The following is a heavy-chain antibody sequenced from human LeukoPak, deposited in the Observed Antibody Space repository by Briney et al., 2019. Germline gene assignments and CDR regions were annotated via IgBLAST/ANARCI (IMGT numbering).Heavy chain of an antibody. CDR3: ARDPPTYYYDSSGYLGAGY. CDR1: GFTFSSYS. Sequence: GGSLRLSCAASGFTFSSYSMNWVRQAPGKGLEWVPSISSSSSYIYYADSVKGRFTISRDNAKNSLYLQMNSLRAEDTAVYYCARDPPTYYYDSSGYLGAGYWGQGTLVTVSS. CDR2: ISSSSSYI. D-gene: IGHD3-22*01. J-gene: IGHJ4*02. V-gene: IGHV3-21*01.